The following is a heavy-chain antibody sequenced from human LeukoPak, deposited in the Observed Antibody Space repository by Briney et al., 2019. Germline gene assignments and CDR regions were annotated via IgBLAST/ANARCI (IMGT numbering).Heavy chain of an antibody. CDR3: AREVGMVRGVIPYFDY. J-gene: IGHJ4*02. Sequence: SQTLSLTCTVSGGSISSGSYYWSWIRQPAGKGLEWIGRIYTSGSTNYNPSLKSRVTISVDTSKNQFSLKLSSVTAADTAVYYCAREVGMVRGVIPYFDYWGQGTLVTVSS. V-gene: IGHV4-61*02. D-gene: IGHD3-10*01. CDR2: IYTSGST. CDR1: GGSISSGSYY.